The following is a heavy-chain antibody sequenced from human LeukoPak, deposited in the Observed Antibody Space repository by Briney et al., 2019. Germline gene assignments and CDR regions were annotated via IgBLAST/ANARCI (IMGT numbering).Heavy chain of an antibody. V-gene: IGHV1-2*02. CDR2: INPNSGGT. J-gene: IGHJ4*02. CDR3: ARDLGYSGSYWGYFDY. CDR1: GYTFTGYY. D-gene: IGHD1-26*01. Sequence: GASVKVSCKASGYTFTGYYMHWVRQAPGQGLEWMGWINPNSGGTNYAQKFQGRVTMTRDTSISTAYMELSRLRSDDTALYYCARDLGYSGSYWGYFDYWGQGTLVTVSS.